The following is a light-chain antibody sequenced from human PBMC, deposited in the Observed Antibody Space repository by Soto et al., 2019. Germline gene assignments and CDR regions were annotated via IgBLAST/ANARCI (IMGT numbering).Light chain of an antibody. CDR2: TAS. CDR1: ESIASNY. V-gene: IGKV3-20*01. Sequence: FTQCPGTLKLSPGERATLSCRASESIASNYLAWYQQKPGQAPRLLIYTASNRATGIPDKISGSGSGTDFTLTIIRLEPEDFAVYYCQQYGSSPWTSGQGTKVDIK. CDR3: QQYGSSPWT. J-gene: IGKJ1*01.